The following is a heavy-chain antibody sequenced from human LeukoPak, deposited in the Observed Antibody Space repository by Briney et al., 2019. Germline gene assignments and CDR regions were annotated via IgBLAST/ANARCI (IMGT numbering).Heavy chain of an antibody. D-gene: IGHD3-10*01. J-gene: IGHJ4*02. CDR2: ISYDGTNK. CDR1: EFTFSTYS. Sequence: GGSLRLSCAAPEFTFSTYSMHWVRQAPGKGLEWVTVISYDGTNKYYADSVKGRFTISRDNSKSMVYLQMNSLRAEDTAVYYCARDSMVRGATGPFFDYWGQGTLVTVSS. V-gene: IGHV3-30-3*01. CDR3: ARDSMVRGATGPFFDY.